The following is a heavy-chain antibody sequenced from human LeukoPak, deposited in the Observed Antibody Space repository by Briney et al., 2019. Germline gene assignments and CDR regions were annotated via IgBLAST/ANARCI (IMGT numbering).Heavy chain of an antibody. V-gene: IGHV3-7*01. CDR3: ARRGSGYDLVGYFDY. J-gene: IGHJ4*02. CDR2: IKQDGSEK. D-gene: IGHD5-12*01. CDR1: GFTFSSYW. Sequence: GGSLRLSCAASGFTFSSYWMSWVRQAPGKGLEGVANIKQDGSEKYYVDSVKGRFTISRDNAKNSLYLQMNSLRAEDTAVYYCARRGSGYDLVGYFDYWGQGTLVTVSS.